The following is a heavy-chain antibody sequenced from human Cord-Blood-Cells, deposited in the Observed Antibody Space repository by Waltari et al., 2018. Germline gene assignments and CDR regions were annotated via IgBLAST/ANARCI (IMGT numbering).Heavy chain of an antibody. CDR2: INHSGST. J-gene: IGHJ4*02. Sequence: QVQLQQWGAGLLKPSETLSLTCAVYGGSFSGYYWSWIRQPPGKGLEWIGEINHSGSTHYTPSLKSRVTISVDTSKNQFSLKLSSVTAADTAVYYCARGGTIRRYFDWLYYFDYWGQGTLVTVSS. CDR3: ARGGTIRRYFDWLYYFDY. D-gene: IGHD3-9*01. V-gene: IGHV4-34*01. CDR1: GGSFSGYY.